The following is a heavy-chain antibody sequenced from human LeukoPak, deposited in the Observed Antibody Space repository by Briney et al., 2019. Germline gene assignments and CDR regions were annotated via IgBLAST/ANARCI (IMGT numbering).Heavy chain of an antibody. J-gene: IGHJ6*02. V-gene: IGHV3-15*01. D-gene: IGHD2-2*01. CDR3: TTDLFSRYCSSTSCSGSCYYYGMDV. Sequence: GGSLRLSCAASGFTFSNAWMSWVRQAPGKGLEWVGRIKSKTDGGTTDYAAPVKGRFTISRDDSKNTLYLQMNSLKTEDTAVYYCTTDLFSRYCSSTSCSGSCYYYGMDVWGQGTTVTVSS. CDR1: GFTFSNAW. CDR2: IKSKTDGGTT.